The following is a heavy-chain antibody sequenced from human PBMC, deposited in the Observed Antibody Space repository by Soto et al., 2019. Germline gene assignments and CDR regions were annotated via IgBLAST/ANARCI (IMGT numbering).Heavy chain of an antibody. CDR1: GFTFSSYA. J-gene: IGHJ4*02. Sequence: GGSLRLSCVASGFTFSSYAMTWVRQAPGKGLEWVSAISGGDGSPSYADSVKGRFTISRDNSKNTLYLHMNSLRADDTAAYYCAKWHAYNYDSLAFSGFDCWGQGTQVTVYS. CDR3: AKWHAYNYDSLAFSGFDC. CDR2: ISGGDGSP. V-gene: IGHV3-23*01. D-gene: IGHD3-16*01.